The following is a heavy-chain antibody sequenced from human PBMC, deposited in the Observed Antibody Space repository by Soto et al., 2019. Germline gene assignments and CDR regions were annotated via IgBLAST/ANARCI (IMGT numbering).Heavy chain of an antibody. D-gene: IGHD3-22*01. V-gene: IGHV3-30-3*01. CDR3: ARDGQTYYYDSSGYYYSKGPYFDY. J-gene: IGHJ4*02. CDR2: ISYDGSNK. Sequence: PGGSLRLSCAASGCTFSSYAMHWVRQDPGKGLEWVAVISYDGSNKYYADSVKGRFTISRDNSKNTLYLQMNSLRAEDTAVYYCARDGQTYYYDSSGYYYSKGPYFDYWGQGTLVTVSS. CDR1: GCTFSSYA.